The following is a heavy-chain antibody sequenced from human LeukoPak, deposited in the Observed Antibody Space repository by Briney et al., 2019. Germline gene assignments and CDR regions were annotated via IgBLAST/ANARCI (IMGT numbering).Heavy chain of an antibody. V-gene: IGHV3-48*01. CDR3: ARDPSAVATDFDY. J-gene: IGHJ4*02. D-gene: IGHD6-19*01. CDR1: GFTFSSYS. Sequence: GGSLRLSCAASGFTFSSYSMNWVRQAPGKGLEWVSYISSSSSTIYYADSVKGRFTISRDNAKNSLYLQMNSLRAEDTAVYYCARDPSAVATDFDYWGQGTLVTVSS. CDR2: ISSSSSTI.